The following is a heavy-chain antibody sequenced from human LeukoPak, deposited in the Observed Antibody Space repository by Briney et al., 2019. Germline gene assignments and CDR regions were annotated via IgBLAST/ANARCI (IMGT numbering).Heavy chain of an antibody. D-gene: IGHD6-19*01. CDR3: TKGVGSGWYGIDY. Sequence: PGGSLRLSCTASGFTFGDYAMSWFRQAPGKGLEWVGFIRSKIYVGTAEYAASVKGRFTISRDDSKSIAYLQMNSLKTEDTAVYYCTKGVGSGWYGIDYWGQGTLVTVSS. J-gene: IGHJ4*02. V-gene: IGHV3-49*03. CDR1: GFTFGDYA. CDR2: IRSKIYVGTA.